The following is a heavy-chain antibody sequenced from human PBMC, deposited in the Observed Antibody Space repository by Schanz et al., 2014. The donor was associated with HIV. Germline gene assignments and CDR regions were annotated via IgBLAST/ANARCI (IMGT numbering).Heavy chain of an antibody. D-gene: IGHD3-3*01. V-gene: IGHV3-NL1*01. Sequence: QVQLVESGGGVVQPGRSLRLSCAASGFTFSSYAMHWVRQAPGKGLEWVSLIGSGGGRRYYADSVKGRFPISRDNAKNSLYLQMNRLRAEDTAVYYCARLYYDSWGGKDEYYFDYWGQGTLVTVSS. CDR1: GFTFSSYA. J-gene: IGHJ4*02. CDR3: ARLYYDSWGGKDEYYFDY. CDR2: IGSGGGRR.